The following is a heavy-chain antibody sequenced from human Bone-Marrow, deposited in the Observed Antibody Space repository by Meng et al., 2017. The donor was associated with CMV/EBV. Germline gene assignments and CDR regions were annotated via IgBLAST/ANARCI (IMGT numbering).Heavy chain of an antibody. V-gene: IGHV4-34*01. CDR3: ARRPTGNHDFDY. CDR1: GGSLRYYY. D-gene: IGHD1-14*01. CDR2: INHSGST. J-gene: IGHJ4*02. Sequence: VLLQQGAGVLLKPSEPLSLSCVVGGGSLRYYYWSWIHPPPGEVLELIGKINHSGSTNYNPSLKRRVTISVDTYKNLFLLKLFSVTAADTAVYYCARRPTGNHDFDYWGQGTLVTVSS.